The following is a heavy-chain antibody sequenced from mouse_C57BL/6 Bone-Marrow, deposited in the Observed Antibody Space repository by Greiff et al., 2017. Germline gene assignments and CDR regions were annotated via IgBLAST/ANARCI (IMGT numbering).Heavy chain of an antibody. V-gene: IGHV1-69*01. CDR2: IDPSDSYT. Sequence: QVQLKQPGAELVMPGASVKLSCKASGYTFTSYWMHWVKQRPGQGLEWIGEIDPSDSYTNYNQKFKGKSTLTVDKSSSTAYMQLSSLTSEDSAVYYCARGGLLYFDYWGQGTTLTVSS. J-gene: IGHJ2*01. CDR3: ARGGLLYFDY. CDR1: GYTFTSYW. D-gene: IGHD1-1*01.